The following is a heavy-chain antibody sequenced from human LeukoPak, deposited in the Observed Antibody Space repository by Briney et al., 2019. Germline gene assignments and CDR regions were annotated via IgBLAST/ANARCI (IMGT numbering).Heavy chain of an antibody. J-gene: IGHJ4*02. Sequence: GGSLRLSCAASGFTFSNAWMSWVRQAPGKGLEWVGRIKSKTDGGTTDYAAPVKGRFTISRDNSKNTLYLQMNSLRAEDTAVYYCAKVAVWEVWEPFDYWGQGTLVTVSS. D-gene: IGHD1-26*01. CDR1: GFTFSNAW. CDR3: AKVAVWEVWEPFDY. V-gene: IGHV3-15*01. CDR2: IKSKTDGGTT.